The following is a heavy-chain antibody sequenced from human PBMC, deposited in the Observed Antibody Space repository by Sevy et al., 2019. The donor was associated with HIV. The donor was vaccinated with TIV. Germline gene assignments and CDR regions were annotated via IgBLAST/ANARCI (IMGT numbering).Heavy chain of an antibody. CDR1: GFTFSSYA. Sequence: GGSLRLSCAASGFTFSSYAMSWVRQAPGKGLEWVSAISGSGGSTYYADSVKGRFTISRDNSKNTLYLQMNSLRAEDTAVYYCAKLPAYDHVWGSYRYTGGYYYYMDVWGKGTTVTVSS. CDR3: AKLPAYDHVWGSYRYTGGYYYYMDV. D-gene: IGHD3-16*02. CDR2: ISGSGGST. V-gene: IGHV3-23*01. J-gene: IGHJ6*03.